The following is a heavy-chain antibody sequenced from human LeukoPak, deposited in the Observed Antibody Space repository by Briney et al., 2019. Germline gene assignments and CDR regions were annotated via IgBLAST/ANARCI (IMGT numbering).Heavy chain of an antibody. CDR1: GFTFSHYA. Sequence: GGSLRLSCAASGFTFSHYAMRWVRQAPGKGLEWLSEIGGGGDGAYHADSVKGRFTISRDNSKNTLYLQMNSLRVEDTAVYYCSNGIYDRSYWGQGTLVTVSS. CDR3: SNGIYDRSY. D-gene: IGHD2-8*01. V-gene: IGHV3-23*01. CDR2: IGGGGDGA. J-gene: IGHJ4*02.